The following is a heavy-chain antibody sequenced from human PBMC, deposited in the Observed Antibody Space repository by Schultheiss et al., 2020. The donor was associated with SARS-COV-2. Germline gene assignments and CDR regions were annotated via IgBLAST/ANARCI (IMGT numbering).Heavy chain of an antibody. D-gene: IGHD6-19*01. CDR2: ISSSSSYI. V-gene: IGHV3-21*01. CDR3: ARGLSSGSYYYYYYGMDV. CDR1: GFTFSNAW. Sequence: GGSLRLSCAASGFTFSNAWMSWVRQAPGKGLEWVSSISSSSSYIYYADSVKGRFTISRDNSKNTLYLQMNSLRAEDTAVYYCARGLSSGSYYYYYYGMDVWGQGTTVTVSS. J-gene: IGHJ6*02.